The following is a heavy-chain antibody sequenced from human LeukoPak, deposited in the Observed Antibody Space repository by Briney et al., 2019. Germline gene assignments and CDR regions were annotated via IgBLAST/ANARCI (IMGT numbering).Heavy chain of an antibody. V-gene: IGHV4-61*01. CDR3: ARGYCSGGNCYWFDY. CDR2: IYYTGST. CDR1: GGSLSSGRYY. D-gene: IGHD2-15*01. Sequence: SETLSLTCTVSGGSLSSGRYYRHWFRQPPGKGLEWVGYIYYTGSTNYNPSLKSRVTISVDTSKNQFSLKLSSVTAADTAVYYCARGYCSGGNCYWFDYWGQGTLVTVSS. J-gene: IGHJ4*02.